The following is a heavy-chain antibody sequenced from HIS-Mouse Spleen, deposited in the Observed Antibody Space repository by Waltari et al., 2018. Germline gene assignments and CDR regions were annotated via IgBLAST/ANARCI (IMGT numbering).Heavy chain of an antibody. D-gene: IGHD6-19*01. Sequence: EVQLVESGGGLVQPGGSLRLSCAASGFTFRSYAMHWVRQAPGKGLEYVSAISSNGGSTYYANSVKGRFTISRDNSKNTLYLQMGSLRAEDMAVYYCARGAWGGGWSDYWGQGTLVTVSS. CDR1: GFTFRSYA. CDR3: ARGAWGGGWSDY. CDR2: ISSNGGST. V-gene: IGHV3-64*01. J-gene: IGHJ4*02.